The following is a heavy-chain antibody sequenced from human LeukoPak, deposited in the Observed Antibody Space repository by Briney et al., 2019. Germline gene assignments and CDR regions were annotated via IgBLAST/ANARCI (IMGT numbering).Heavy chain of an antibody. CDR3: TRPLYSSGWYPSDRGSDY. D-gene: IGHD6-19*01. V-gene: IGHV3-73*01. J-gene: IGHJ4*02. CDR2: IRSKANSYAT. Sequence: GGSLKLSCAASGLTFSGSAMHWVRQASGKGLEWVGRIRSKANSYATAYAASVKGRFTISRDDSKNTAYLQMNSLKTEDTAVYYCTRPLYSSGWYPSDRGSDYWGQGTLVTVSS. CDR1: GLTFSGSA.